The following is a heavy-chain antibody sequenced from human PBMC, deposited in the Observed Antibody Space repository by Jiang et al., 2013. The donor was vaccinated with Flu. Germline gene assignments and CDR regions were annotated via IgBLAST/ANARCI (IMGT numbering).Heavy chain of an antibody. CDR1: GGSISSSNW. Sequence: GSGLVKPSGTLSLTCAVSGGSISSSNWWSWVRQPPGKGLEWIGEIYHSGSTNYNPSLKSRVTISVDKSKNQFSLKLSSVTAADTAVYYCARGPTPCTNWNAMEAFDIWGQGTSGHRLF. V-gene: IGHV4-4*02. D-gene: IGHD1-1*01. J-gene: IGHJ3*02. CDR2: IYHSGST. CDR3: ARGPTPCTNWNAMEAFDI.